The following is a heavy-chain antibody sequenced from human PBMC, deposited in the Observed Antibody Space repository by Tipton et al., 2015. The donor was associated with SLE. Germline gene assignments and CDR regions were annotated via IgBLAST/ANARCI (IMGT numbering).Heavy chain of an antibody. CDR2: ISSSSRYI. D-gene: IGHD1-14*01. Sequence: SLRLSCAASGFTFSTYTINWVRQAPGKGLEWVSSISSSSRYIYYADSVKGRFTISRDNSKKTLYLHMSSLSPEDTAVYYCAREIRNGYFDLWGRGTLVTVSS. CDR1: GFTFSTYT. J-gene: IGHJ2*01. CDR3: AREIRNGYFDL. V-gene: IGHV3-21*04.